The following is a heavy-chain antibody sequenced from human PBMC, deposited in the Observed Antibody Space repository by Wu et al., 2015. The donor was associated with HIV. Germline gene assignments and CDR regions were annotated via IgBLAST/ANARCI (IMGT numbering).Heavy chain of an antibody. D-gene: IGHD1-26*01. CDR3: AGGVYSGPGLDY. CDR1: GYTFTTYS. V-gene: IGHV1-2*04. J-gene: IGHJ4*02. CDR2: IIPMYGST. Sequence: QVQLVQSGTEVKETGASVKISCKASGYTFTTYSIHWVRQAPGQGLEWMGRIIPMYGSTNYAQKFQGYVTISADTDTNTAYMELRSLRSDDTAVYYCAGGVYSGPGLDYWGQGTLVTVSS.